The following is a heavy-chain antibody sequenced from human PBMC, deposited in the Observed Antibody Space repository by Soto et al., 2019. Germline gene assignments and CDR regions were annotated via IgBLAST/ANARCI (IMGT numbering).Heavy chain of an antibody. D-gene: IGHD2-15*01. CDR1: GFTFSSYG. J-gene: IGHJ4*02. CDR3: ARNYCSGGSCFFAY. CDR2: ISYDGSNK. Sequence: QVQLVESGGGVVQPGRSLRLSCAASGFTFSSYGMHWVRQAPGKGLEWVAVISYDGSNKYYADSVKGRFTISRDNSKNTLYLQMNSLRAEDTAVYYCARNYCSGGSCFFAYWGQGTLVTVSS. V-gene: IGHV3-30*03.